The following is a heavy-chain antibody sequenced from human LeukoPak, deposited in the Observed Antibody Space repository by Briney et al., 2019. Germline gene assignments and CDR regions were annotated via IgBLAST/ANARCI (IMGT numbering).Heavy chain of an antibody. CDR3: ARPRGYYDCSGYSLNYYGMDV. CDR2: IYYSGST. V-gene: IGHV4-59*08. J-gene: IGHJ6*02. D-gene: IGHD3-22*01. Sequence: SETLSLTCTVSGGSISSYYWSWIRKPPGKGLECIGYIYYSGSTNYNPSLKSRVTISVDTSKNQFSLKLSSVTAADTAVYYCARPRGYYDCSGYSLNYYGMDVWGQGTTVTVSS. CDR1: GGSISSYY.